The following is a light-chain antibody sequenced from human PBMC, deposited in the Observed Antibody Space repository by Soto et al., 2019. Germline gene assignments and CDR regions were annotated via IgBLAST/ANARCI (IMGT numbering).Light chain of an antibody. Sequence: PGERATLSCRASQSVITDYLAWYQQKPGQAPRLLIYGASARATGVPDRFSGSGSGTNFTLTISRLEPEDFAVYYCQQYGRSPLFTFGPGTTVDIK. CDR3: QQYGRSPLFT. J-gene: IGKJ3*01. CDR1: QSVITDY. V-gene: IGKV3-20*01. CDR2: GAS.